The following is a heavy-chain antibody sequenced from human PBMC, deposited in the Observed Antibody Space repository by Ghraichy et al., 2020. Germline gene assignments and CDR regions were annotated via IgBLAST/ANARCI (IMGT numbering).Heavy chain of an antibody. V-gene: IGHV3-23*01. CDR3: VKDETGMVVSRDF. D-gene: IGHD5-18*01. Sequence: GGSLRLSCEASGFSFSTHAVSWVRQAPGKGLEWVSGLSGSGGSIEYADSVKGRFTISRDNLKNTVYLQMERLRVEDTAMYYCVKDETGMVVSRDFWGQGTQVTVSS. J-gene: IGHJ4*02. CDR2: LSGSGGSI. CDR1: GFSFSTHA.